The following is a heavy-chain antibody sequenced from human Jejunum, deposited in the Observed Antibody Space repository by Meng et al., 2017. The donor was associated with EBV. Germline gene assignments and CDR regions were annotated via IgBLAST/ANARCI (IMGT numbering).Heavy chain of an antibody. V-gene: IGHV3-15*01. J-gene: IGHJ4*02. CDR3: TDVGGDMI. CDR2: IKRTTDGGTT. CDR1: GFTFTNSH. Sequence: EVQLVGFGGGLVKPGESLRLSFAASGFTFTNSHMTWVRQAPGKGLEWVGRIKRTTDGGTTDYAAPVKGRFTISRDDSKNTLYLQMNSLKTEDTAVYYCTDVGGDMIWGQGILVTVSS. D-gene: IGHD3-16*01.